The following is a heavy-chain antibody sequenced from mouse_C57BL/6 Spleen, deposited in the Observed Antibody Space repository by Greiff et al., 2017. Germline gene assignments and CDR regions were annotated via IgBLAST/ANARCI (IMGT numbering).Heavy chain of an antibody. D-gene: IGHD4-1*01. CDR3: TNLTGDWYFDV. CDR2: VDPETGNT. CDR1: GYIFTDYE. Sequence: VQLKESGAELVRPGASVTLSCKASGYIFTDYEMHWVKQTPVHGLEWIGAVDPETGNTAYNQKFKDKAILTADKSSSTAYMEFRSLTSEDSAVYYCTNLTGDWYFDVWGTGTTVTVSS. V-gene: IGHV1-15*01. J-gene: IGHJ1*03.